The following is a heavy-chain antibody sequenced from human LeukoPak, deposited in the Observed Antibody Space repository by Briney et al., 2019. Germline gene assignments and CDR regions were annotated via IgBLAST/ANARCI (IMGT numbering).Heavy chain of an antibody. J-gene: IGHJ6*03. Sequence: GGSLRLSSAASGFTFSSYDMSWVRQAPGKGLEWVSSITISGGSTFYADSVMGRFTISRDNYKNTLYLQMNSLSAEDTAVYYCAKRGNPAVGHHYLDVWGKGTTVSVSS. V-gene: IGHV3-23*01. CDR2: ITISGGST. CDR3: AKRGNPAVGHHYLDV. D-gene: IGHD2-2*01. CDR1: GFTFSSYD.